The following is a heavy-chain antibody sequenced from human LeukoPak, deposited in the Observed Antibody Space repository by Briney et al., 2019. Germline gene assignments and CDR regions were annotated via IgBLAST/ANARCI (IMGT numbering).Heavy chain of an antibody. CDR3: ARVRQQLESHYNWFDP. CDR1: GYSINSGYY. J-gene: IGHJ5*02. CDR2: IYHSGST. V-gene: IGHV4-38-2*02. Sequence: KTSETLSLTCTVSGYSINSGYYWGWIRQPPGKGLEWIGSIYHSGSTYYNPSLKSRVTISVDTSKNQFSLKLSSVTAADTAVYYCARVRQQLESHYNWFDPWGQGTLVTVSS. D-gene: IGHD6-13*01.